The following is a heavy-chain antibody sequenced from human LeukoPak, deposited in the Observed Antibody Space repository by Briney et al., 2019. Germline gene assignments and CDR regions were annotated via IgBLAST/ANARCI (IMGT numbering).Heavy chain of an antibody. Sequence: PSETLSLTCTVSGGSISSSSYYWGWLRQPPGKGLEWIGSIYYSGSTYYSPSLKSRVTISVDTSKNQFSLKLSSVTAADTAVYYCAREGSGWYWFDPWGQGTLVTVSS. J-gene: IGHJ5*02. D-gene: IGHD6-19*01. CDR2: IYYSGST. V-gene: IGHV4-39*07. CDR3: AREGSGWYWFDP. CDR1: GGSISSSSYY.